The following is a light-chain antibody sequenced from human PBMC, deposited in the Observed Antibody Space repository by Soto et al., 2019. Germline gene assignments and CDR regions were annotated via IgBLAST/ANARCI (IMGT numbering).Light chain of an antibody. Sequence: DIQMTQSPSTLSASVGDRVTITCRASQSISSWLAWYQQKPGKAPKLLIYDASSLESGVPSRFSGSGVGTEFTLTISSLQPDDFATYYCQQYTSYSRTFGQGTKLEIK. CDR2: DAS. CDR1: QSISSW. V-gene: IGKV1-5*01. J-gene: IGKJ2*02. CDR3: QQYTSYSRT.